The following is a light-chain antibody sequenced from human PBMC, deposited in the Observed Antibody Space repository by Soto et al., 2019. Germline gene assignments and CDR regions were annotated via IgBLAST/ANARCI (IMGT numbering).Light chain of an antibody. V-gene: IGLV1-44*01. J-gene: IGLJ3*02. CDR2: SNN. CDR3: AVWDDSLNGWV. CDR1: RSNIGSNT. Sequence: SVLTQPPSASWTPGQRVTISCSGSRSNIGSNTVNWYQQLPGTAPKLLIYSNNQRPSGVPDRFSGSKSGTSASLAISGLQSEDEAEYYCAVWDDSLNGWVFGGGTQLTVL.